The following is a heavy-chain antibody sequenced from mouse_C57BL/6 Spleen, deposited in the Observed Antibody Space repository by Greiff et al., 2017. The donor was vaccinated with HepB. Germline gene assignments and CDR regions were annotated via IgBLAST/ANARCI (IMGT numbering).Heavy chain of an antibody. Sequence: EVQRVESEGGLVQPGSSMKLSCTASGFTFSDYYMAWVRQVPEKGLEWVANINYDGSSTYYLDSLKSRFIISRDNAKNILYLQMSSLKSEDTATYYCARDTFYYFDYWGQGTTLTVSS. CDR2: INYDGSST. V-gene: IGHV5-16*01. CDR1: GFTFSDYY. CDR3: ARDTFYYFDY. J-gene: IGHJ2*01. D-gene: IGHD5-1*01.